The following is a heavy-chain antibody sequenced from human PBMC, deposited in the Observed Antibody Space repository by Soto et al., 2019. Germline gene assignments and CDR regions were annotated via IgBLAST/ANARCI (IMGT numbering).Heavy chain of an antibody. CDR1: GFSLSDHY. V-gene: IGHV3-72*01. J-gene: IGHJ4*02. CDR3: ARRGDYDFWSGYYFDS. CDR2: TGNKANSYST. D-gene: IGHD3-3*01. Sequence: SLRLSCAASGFSLSDHYMDWVRQAPGKGLEWVGRTGNKANSYSTEYAASVKGRFTISRDDSNMSLYLQMNSLQTGDTAVYYCARRGDYDFWSGYYFDSWGQGTLVTVSS.